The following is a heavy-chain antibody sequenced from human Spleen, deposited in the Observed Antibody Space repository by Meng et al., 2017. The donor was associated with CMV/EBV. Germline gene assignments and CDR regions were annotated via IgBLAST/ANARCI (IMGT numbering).Heavy chain of an antibody. Sequence: ASVKVSCKASGYTFTSYDINWVRQATGQGLEWMGWMNPNTGNTGYAQKFQGRVTMTKNSSISTAYMELSSLRSEDTAVYYCARDSDGSQMSQHDYWGQGTLVTVSS. CDR1: GYTFTSYD. J-gene: IGHJ4*02. CDR3: ARDSDGSQMSQHDY. CDR2: MNPNTGNT. V-gene: IGHV1-8*01. D-gene: IGHD5-24*01.